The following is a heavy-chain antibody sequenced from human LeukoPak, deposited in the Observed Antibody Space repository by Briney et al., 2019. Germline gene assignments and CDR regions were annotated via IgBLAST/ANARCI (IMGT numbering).Heavy chain of an antibody. J-gene: IGHJ6*03. CDR1: GGSISSSSYY. CDR3: ARLTSLDDFWSGWSYYMDV. CDR2: IYYSGST. V-gene: IGHV4-39*01. D-gene: IGHD3-3*01. Sequence: SETLSLTCTVSGGSISSSSYYWGWIRQPPGKGLEWIGSIYYSGSTYYNPSLKSRVTISVDTSKNQFSLKLSSVTAADTAVYYCARLTSLDDFWSGWSYYMDVWGKGTTVTVSS.